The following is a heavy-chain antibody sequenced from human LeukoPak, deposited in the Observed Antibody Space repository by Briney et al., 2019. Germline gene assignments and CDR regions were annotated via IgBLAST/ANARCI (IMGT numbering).Heavy chain of an antibody. CDR1: GFTVDSNY. J-gene: IGHJ4*02. D-gene: IGHD3-22*01. V-gene: IGHV3-53*01. CDR2: IYTGGNT. Sequence: GGSLSLSCAASGFTVDSNYLSWVRQAPGKGLEWVSTIYTGGNTYYAASVKGRFTISRDFSKNTVFLHMNSLRAEDTAMYYCARGDDSGYYDYFDYWGQGALVTVSS. CDR3: ARGDDSGYYDYFDY.